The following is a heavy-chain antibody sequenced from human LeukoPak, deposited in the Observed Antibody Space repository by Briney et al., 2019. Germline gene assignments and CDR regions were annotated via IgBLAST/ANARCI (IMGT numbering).Heavy chain of an antibody. V-gene: IGHV3-48*04. CDR1: GFSFSAYS. J-gene: IGHJ4*02. CDR3: ATDSPETAAFDY. CDR2: IVGSSSNI. Sequence: PGGSLRLSCTASGFSFSAYSMNWVRQATGKGLEWVSYIVGSSSNIYYADSVKGRFTISRDNAKNSLYLQMDSLRAEDTAMYYCATDSPETAAFDYWGQGTQVTVSS.